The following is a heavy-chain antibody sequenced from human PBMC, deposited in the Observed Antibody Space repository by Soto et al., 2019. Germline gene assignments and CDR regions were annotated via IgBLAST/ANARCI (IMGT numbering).Heavy chain of an antibody. Sequence: EVQLVESGGGLVQPGGSLRLSCEASGFTFRNYDMHWVRQGTGKGLEWVSGISAAGDPDYADSVEGRFTISRENAQNSFFLQMNSLRVGDTAVYYCARTDRDFYGLDVWGQGTMVIVS. CDR1: GFTFRNYD. J-gene: IGHJ6*02. CDR3: ARTDRDFYGLDV. CDR2: ISAAGDP. V-gene: IGHV3-13*05.